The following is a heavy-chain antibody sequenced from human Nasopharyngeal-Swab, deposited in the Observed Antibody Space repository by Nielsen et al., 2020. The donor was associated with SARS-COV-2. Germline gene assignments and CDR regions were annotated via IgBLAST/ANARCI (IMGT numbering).Heavy chain of an antibody. Sequence: GESLKISCAASGFTFKTYAMTWVRQAPGKGLEWVSVISGSGGSTYYTDSVKGRFTISRDNSKSTLYLQMNSLRAEDTAVYYCARVPALIPYYYYGMDVWGQGTTVTVSS. CDR2: ISGSGGST. V-gene: IGHV3-23*01. D-gene: IGHD2-21*01. J-gene: IGHJ6*02. CDR3: ARVPALIPYYYYGMDV. CDR1: GFTFKTYA.